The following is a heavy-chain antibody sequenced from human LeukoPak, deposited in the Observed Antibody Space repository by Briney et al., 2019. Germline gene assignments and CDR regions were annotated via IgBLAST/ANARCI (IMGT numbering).Heavy chain of an antibody. Sequence: GGSLRLSCAASGFTFDDYAMHWVRQAPGKGLEWVSGISWNSGSIGYADSVKGRFTISRDNAKNSLYLQMNSLRAEDTALYYCASEGPAAGTEDYWGQGTLVTVSS. CDR1: GFTFDDYA. D-gene: IGHD6-13*01. V-gene: IGHV3-9*01. CDR3: ASEGPAAGTEDY. J-gene: IGHJ4*02. CDR2: ISWNSGSI.